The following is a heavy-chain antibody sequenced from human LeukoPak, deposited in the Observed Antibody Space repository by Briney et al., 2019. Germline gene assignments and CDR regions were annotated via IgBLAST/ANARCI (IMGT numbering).Heavy chain of an antibody. D-gene: IGHD2-15*01. CDR3: ARESLLGYCSGGSCNPGSWFDP. CDR2: INTDGSST. V-gene: IGHV3-74*01. J-gene: IGHJ5*02. CDR1: GFTFSSYW. Sequence: PGGSLRLSCAASGFTFSSYWMHWVRQAPGKGLVWVSRINTDGSSTSYADSVKGRFTISRDNAKNTLYLQMNSLRAEDTAVYYCARESLLGYCSGGSCNPGSWFDPWGQGTLVTVSS.